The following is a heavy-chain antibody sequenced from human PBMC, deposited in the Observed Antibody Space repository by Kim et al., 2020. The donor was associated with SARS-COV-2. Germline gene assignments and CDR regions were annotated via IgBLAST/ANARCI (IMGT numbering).Heavy chain of an antibody. CDR2: LYYSGST. V-gene: IGHV4-61*01. CDR3: ARVQYNSFEI. J-gene: IGHJ3*02. D-gene: IGHD1-1*01. Sequence: SETLSLTCAVSGDSFNTFSFYWSWIRQPPGKGLEWIGYLYYSGSTNFNPSLKSRVSISLDTSKNHVSLNLNSVTAADTALYYCARVQYNSFEIWGQGTMVSVSS. CDR1: GDSFNTFSFY.